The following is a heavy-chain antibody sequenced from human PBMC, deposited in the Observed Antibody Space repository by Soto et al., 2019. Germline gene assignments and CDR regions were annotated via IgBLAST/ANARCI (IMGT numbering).Heavy chain of an antibody. CDR1: GGSISSGDYY. J-gene: IGHJ4*02. Sequence: SETLSLTCAVSGGSISSGDYYWSWIRQPPGKGLEWIGYVYYRGSTYYNPSLKRRVTISVDTSKNQFSLKLSSVTAADTAVYYCAFNDAAFDYWGQGTLVTVSS. CDR3: AFNDAAFDY. V-gene: IGHV4-30-4*01. CDR2: VYYRGST.